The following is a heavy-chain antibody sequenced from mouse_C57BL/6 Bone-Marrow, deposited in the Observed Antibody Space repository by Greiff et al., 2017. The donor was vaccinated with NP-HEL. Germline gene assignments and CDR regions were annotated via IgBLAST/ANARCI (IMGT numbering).Heavy chain of an antibody. CDR2: IYPGSGST. V-gene: IGHV1-55*01. J-gene: IGHJ2*01. D-gene: IGHD3-2*02. CDR3: ASRQLRLRGGYFDY. CDR1: GYTFTSYW. Sequence: QVQLQQSGAELVKPGASVKMSCKASGYTFTSYWITWVKQRPGQGLEWIGDIYPGSGSTNYNEKFKSKATLTVDTSSSTAYMQLSSLTSEDSAVYYCASRQLRLRGGYFDYWGQGTTLTVSS.